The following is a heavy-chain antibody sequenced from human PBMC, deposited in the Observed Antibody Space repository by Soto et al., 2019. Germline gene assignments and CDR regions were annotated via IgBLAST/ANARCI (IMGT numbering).Heavy chain of an antibody. CDR3: ARLGGDYVWGIQHTASPRRYYYGMDV. CDR2: IYPGDSDT. CDR1: GYSFTSYW. J-gene: IGHJ6*02. Sequence: PGESLKISCKGSGYSFTSYWIGWVRQMPGKGLEWMGIIYPGDSDTRYSPSFQGQVTISADKSISTAYLQWSSLKASDTAMYYCARLGGDYVWGIQHTASPRRYYYGMDVWGQGTTLTVSS. D-gene: IGHD3-16*01. V-gene: IGHV5-51*01.